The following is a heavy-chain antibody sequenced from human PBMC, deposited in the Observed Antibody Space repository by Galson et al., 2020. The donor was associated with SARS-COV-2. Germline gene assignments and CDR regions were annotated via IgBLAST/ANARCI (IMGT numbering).Heavy chain of an antibody. Sequence: HGESLKISCKGSGYSFTSYWISWVRQMPGKGLEWMGRIDPSDSYTNYSPSFQGHVTISADKSISTAYLQWSSLKASDTAMYYCAKQGIAVNWYFDLWGRGTLVTFSS. CDR3: AKQGIAVNWYFDL. J-gene: IGHJ2*01. CDR2: IDPSDSYT. CDR1: GYSFTSYW. V-gene: IGHV5-10-1*01. D-gene: IGHD6-19*01.